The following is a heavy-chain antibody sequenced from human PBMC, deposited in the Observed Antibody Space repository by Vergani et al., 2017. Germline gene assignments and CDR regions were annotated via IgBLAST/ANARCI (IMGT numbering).Heavy chain of an antibody. D-gene: IGHD3-9*01. J-gene: IGHJ5*01. Sequence: MQLVESGGGVIQPGGSLRLSCSASGFSFNSYWMHWVRQVPGKGLLWVSRIKSDGSITAYADSVKGRFTISRDNAQNTLYLQMNSLRVEDTGVYYCARARCIETCYMSNWLDSWGQGTLVTVSS. V-gene: IGHV3-74*03. CDR1: GFSFNSYW. CDR3: ARARCIETCYMSNWLDS. CDR2: IKSDGSIT.